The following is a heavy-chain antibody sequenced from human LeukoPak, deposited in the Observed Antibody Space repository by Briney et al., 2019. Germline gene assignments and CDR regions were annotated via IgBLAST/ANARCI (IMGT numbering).Heavy chain of an antibody. Sequence: TGGSLRLSCAASGFTFSSYAMHWVRQAPGKGLEWVSGISWNSGSIGYADSVKGRFTISRDNAKNSLYLQMNSLRAEDTALYYCAKVGVLAYCGGDCYSDRDAFDIWGQGTVVTVSS. CDR3: AKVGVLAYCGGDCYSDRDAFDI. V-gene: IGHV3-9*01. D-gene: IGHD2-21*02. CDR2: ISWNSGSI. CDR1: GFTFSSYA. J-gene: IGHJ3*02.